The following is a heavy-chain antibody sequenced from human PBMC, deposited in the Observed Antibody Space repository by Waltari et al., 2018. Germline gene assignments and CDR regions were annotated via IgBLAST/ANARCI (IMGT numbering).Heavy chain of an antibody. CDR1: GFTFSSYS. V-gene: IGHV3-21*01. Sequence: EVQLVESGGGLVKPGGSLRLSCAASGFTFSSYSMNWVRQAPGKGLEWVSSISSSSSYIYYADSVKGRFTISRDNAKNSLYLQMNSLRAEDTAVDYCARWVFCSSTSCPSDYWGQGTLVTVSS. CDR3: ARWVFCSSTSCPSDY. CDR2: ISSSSSYI. J-gene: IGHJ4*02. D-gene: IGHD2-2*01.